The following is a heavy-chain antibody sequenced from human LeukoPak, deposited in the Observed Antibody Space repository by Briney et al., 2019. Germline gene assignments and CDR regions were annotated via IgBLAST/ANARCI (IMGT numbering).Heavy chain of an antibody. CDR3: AGGGRAEENGSFHY. V-gene: IGHV3-30*02. CDR2: IRYDGSNK. Sequence: QPGGSLRLSCAASGFTFSSYAMSWVRQAPGKGLEWVAFIRYDGSNKYYADSVKGRFTISRDNSKNTLYLQMNSLRAEDTAVYYCAGGGRAEENGSFHYWGQGTLVTVSS. D-gene: IGHD6-13*01. CDR1: GFTFSSYA. J-gene: IGHJ4*02.